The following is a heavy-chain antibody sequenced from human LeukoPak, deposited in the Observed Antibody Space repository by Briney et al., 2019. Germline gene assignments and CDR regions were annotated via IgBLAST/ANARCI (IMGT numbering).Heavy chain of an antibody. D-gene: IGHD4-17*01. CDR3: AKAGGFDYGDFFDY. CDR1: GFTFSIYG. V-gene: IGHV3-30*18. Sequence: GGSLRLSCAASGFTFSIYGMHWVRQAPGKGLEWVALISYDGSSKYHADSVKGRFTISRDNSKNTLYLQMSSLRAEDTAVYYCAKAGGFDYGDFFDYWGQGTLVTVFS. J-gene: IGHJ4*02. CDR2: ISYDGSSK.